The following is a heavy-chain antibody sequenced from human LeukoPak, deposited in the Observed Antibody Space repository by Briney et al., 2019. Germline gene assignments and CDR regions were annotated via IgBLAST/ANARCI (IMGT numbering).Heavy chain of an antibody. J-gene: IGHJ4*02. CDR1: GFTFISYA. V-gene: IGHV3-23*01. CDR3: AKDLKGYYGSGSYPH. D-gene: IGHD3-10*01. CDR2: IIGSGGST. Sequence: GSLRRSSLASGFTFISYAMRWVRRAPGKGGEWVSAIIGSGGSTFYTDTVKGRFTISRDNSKNTLYLQMNSLRAEDTAVYYCAKDLKGYYGSGSYPHWGQGTLVTVSS.